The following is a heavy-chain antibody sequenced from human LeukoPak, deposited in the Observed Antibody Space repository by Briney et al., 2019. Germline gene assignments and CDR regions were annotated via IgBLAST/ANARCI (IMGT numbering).Heavy chain of an antibody. CDR1: GFTFSSYA. V-gene: IGHV3-23*01. J-gene: IGHJ1*01. Sequence: GGSLRLFCAASGFTFSSYAMSWVRQAPGKGLEWVSAISGSGGSTYYADSVKGRFTISRDNSKNTLYLQMNSLRAEDTAVYYCAKDRGSSIRDLYFQHWGQGTLVTVSS. D-gene: IGHD6-6*01. CDR2: ISGSGGST. CDR3: AKDRGSSIRDLYFQH.